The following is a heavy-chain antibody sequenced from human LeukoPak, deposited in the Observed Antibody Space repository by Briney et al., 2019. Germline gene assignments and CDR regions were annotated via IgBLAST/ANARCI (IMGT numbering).Heavy chain of an antibody. CDR3: AGRRGYGYYDSSGYQAWLPN. CDR1: GGSISSSNW. CDR2: IYHSGST. Sequence: SSGTLSLTCAVSGGSISSSNWWSWVRQPPGKGLEWIGEIYHSGSTNYNPSLKSRVTISVDKSKNQFSLKLSSVTAADTAVYYCAGRRGYGYYDSSGYQAWLPNWGQGTLVTVSS. J-gene: IGHJ4*02. V-gene: IGHV4-4*02. D-gene: IGHD3-22*01.